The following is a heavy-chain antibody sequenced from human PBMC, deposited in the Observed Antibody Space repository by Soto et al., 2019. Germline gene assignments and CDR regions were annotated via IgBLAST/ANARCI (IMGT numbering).Heavy chain of an antibody. J-gene: IGHJ3*02. CDR2: IYYSGST. V-gene: IGHV4-31*03. D-gene: IGHD6-6*01. Sequence: QVQLQESGPGLVKPSQTLSLTCTVSGGSISSGGYYWSWIRQHPGKGLEWIGYIYYSGSTYYNPSLKSRVTISVDTSKNQFSLNLSSVTAADTAVYYCARDRKSYSSSSRDAFDIWGQGTMVTVSS. CDR3: ARDRKSYSSSSRDAFDI. CDR1: GGSISSGGYY.